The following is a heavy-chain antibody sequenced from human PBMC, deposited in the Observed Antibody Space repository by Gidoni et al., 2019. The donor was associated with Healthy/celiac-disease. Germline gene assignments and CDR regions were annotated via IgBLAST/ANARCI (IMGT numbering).Heavy chain of an antibody. CDR3: ARVYYYDSSGYSYGMDV. J-gene: IGHJ6*02. CDR2: IYTSGST. V-gene: IGHV4-61*02. D-gene: IGHD3-22*01. CDR1: GGPISSGISY. Sequence: QVQLQESAPGLVRPSRTLSLTCTLPGGPISSGISYWSWIRQPAGKGLEWIGRIYTSGSTNYNPSLKSRVTMSVDTSKNQFSLKLSSVTAADTAVYYCARVYYYDSSGYSYGMDVWGQGTTVTVSS.